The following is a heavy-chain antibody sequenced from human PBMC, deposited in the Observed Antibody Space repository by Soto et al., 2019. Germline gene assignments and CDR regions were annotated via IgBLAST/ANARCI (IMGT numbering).Heavy chain of an antibody. D-gene: IGHD6-6*01. Sequence: EVQLVESGGGLVKPGGSLRLSCAASGITFSSYSMNWVRQAPGKGLEWVSSISSTGTYIDYADSVKGRFTISRDNPKNSLFLQMDRLRAEDAALYYCARETNPYSSSSHAFDIWGQGTMVTVSS. CDR3: ARETNPYSSSSHAFDI. V-gene: IGHV3-21*01. CDR2: ISSTGTYI. CDR1: GITFSSYS. J-gene: IGHJ3*02.